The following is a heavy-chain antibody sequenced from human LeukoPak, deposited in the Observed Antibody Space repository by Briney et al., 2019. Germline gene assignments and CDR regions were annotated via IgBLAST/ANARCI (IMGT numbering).Heavy chain of an antibody. V-gene: IGHV4-59*11. D-gene: IGHD2-8*01. Sequence: SETLSLTCTVSGGSLSSHYWSWIRQPPGKGLEWIGYIHYSGSTNYNPSLKSRVTISVDTSKNQFSLKLSSVTAADTAVYYCARDNGYFDYWGQGTLVTVSS. CDR2: IHYSGST. J-gene: IGHJ4*02. CDR1: GGSLSSHY. CDR3: ARDNGYFDY.